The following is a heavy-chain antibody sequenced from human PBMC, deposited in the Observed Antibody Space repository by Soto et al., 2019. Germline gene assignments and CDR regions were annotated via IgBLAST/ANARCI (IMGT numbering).Heavy chain of an antibody. CDR2: ISGSGGST. J-gene: IGHJ5*02. V-gene: IGHV3-23*01. Sequence: PGGSLRLSCAASGFTFSSYAMSWVRQAPGKGLEWVSAISGSGGSTYYADSVKGRFTISRDNSKNTLYLQMNSLRAEDTAVYYCAKVASITIFGVFKRPLDWFDPWGQGTLVTSPQ. CDR1: GFTFSSYA. CDR3: AKVASITIFGVFKRPLDWFDP. D-gene: IGHD3-3*01.